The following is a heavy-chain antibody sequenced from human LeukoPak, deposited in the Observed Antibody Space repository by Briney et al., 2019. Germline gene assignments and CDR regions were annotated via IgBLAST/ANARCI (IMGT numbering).Heavy chain of an antibody. CDR1: GFTFSGHW. V-gene: IGHV3-7*01. D-gene: IGHD1-14*01. J-gene: IGHJ4*02. Sequence: GGSLRLSCAASGFTFSGHWMSWVRQAPGKGLEWVANINQGGSDKYYVDSVKGRFTISRGNANNLLYLQMNSLRGEDTAVYYCMRDRSRAEDDWGQGTLVTVSS. CDR3: MRDRSRAEDD. CDR2: INQGGSDK.